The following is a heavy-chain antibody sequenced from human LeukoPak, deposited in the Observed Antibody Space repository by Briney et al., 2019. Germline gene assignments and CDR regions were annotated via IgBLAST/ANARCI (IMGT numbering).Heavy chain of an antibody. J-gene: IGHJ6*03. CDR3: ARGASPYYYYYMDV. CDR2: ISSSGSTI. V-gene: IGHV3-11*04. Sequence: GGSLRLSCAASGFTFSDYYMSWIRQAPGKGLEWVSYISSSGSTIYYADSVKGRFTISRDNAKNSLYLQMNSLRAEDTAVYYCARGASPYYYYYMDVWGKGTTVTVSS. D-gene: IGHD4/OR15-4a*01. CDR1: GFTFSDYY.